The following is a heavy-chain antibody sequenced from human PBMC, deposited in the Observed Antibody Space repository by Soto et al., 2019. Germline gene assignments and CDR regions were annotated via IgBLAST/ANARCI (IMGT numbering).Heavy chain of an antibody. CDR2: INPGSGST. V-gene: IGHV1-46*01. J-gene: IGHJ6*02. Sequence: ASVKVSCKASGYTFSTYYMHWVRQAPGQGLEWMGIINPGSGSTSYAQKFRGRVTLTRDTSTNTVYVEMSSLRSEDTAVYYCARGRLITIFRAEGDVRGQGATVTVS. D-gene: IGHD3-3*01. CDR3: ARGRLITIFRAEGDV. CDR1: GYTFSTYY.